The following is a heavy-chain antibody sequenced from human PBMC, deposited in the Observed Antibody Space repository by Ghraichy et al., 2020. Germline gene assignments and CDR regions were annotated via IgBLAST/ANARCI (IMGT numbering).Heavy chain of an antibody. CDR3: ARDRGNGYGDDGYYYDMDV. V-gene: IGHV1-69*13. D-gene: IGHD4-17*01. J-gene: IGHJ6*03. CDR2: IIPIFRTT. CDR1: GDTFSGYS. Sequence: SVKVSCKTSGDTFSGYSVNWVRQAPGQGLEWMGWIIPIFRTTSYAQKFQGRVTITADESTSTAYMELSSLRSEDTAVYYCARDRGNGYGDDGYYYDMDVRGEETDVT.